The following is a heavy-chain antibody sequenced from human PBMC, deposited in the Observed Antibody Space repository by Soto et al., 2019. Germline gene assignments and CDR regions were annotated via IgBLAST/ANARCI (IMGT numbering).Heavy chain of an antibody. CDR1: GGTGVDGYGC. CDR2: VSSYRGAT. Sequence: QIPSVSWTFSGGTGVDGYGCLTCIRQPPGKGLDWIAYVSSYRGATYYNPSLKSRLTISLGTPMNQFSLKLTSVTAADTAVYYCARVYYERSDYRVGSPVLAYWGKGTPVTVSS. D-gene: IGHD3-22*01. V-gene: IGHV4-30-4*01. J-gene: IGHJ1*01. CDR3: ARVYYERSDYRVGSPVLAY.